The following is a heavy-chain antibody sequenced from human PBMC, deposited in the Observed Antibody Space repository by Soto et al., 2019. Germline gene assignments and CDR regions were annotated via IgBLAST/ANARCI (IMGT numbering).Heavy chain of an antibody. CDR1: GFTLSNSW. CDR3: ARELIVGPGEYFKH. D-gene: IGHD1-26*01. V-gene: IGHV3-7*01. J-gene: IGHJ1*01. CDR2: INQDGSER. Sequence: EGSLRLPCAVSGFTLSNSWMSWGRQTPGKGLEWVANINQDGSERDYLDSVKGRFTISRDNAKNSLYVQMNSLRAEDTGVYYCARELIVGPGEYFKHCVQGTLVTVSS.